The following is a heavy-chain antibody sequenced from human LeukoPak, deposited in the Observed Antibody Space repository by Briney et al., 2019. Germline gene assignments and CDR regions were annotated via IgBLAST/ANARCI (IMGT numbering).Heavy chain of an antibody. CDR3: ARRRYDFWSGRAVDY. CDR1: GGSISSYY. Sequence: SETLSLTCTVSGGSISSYYWSWIWQPPGKGLEWIGYIYYSGSTNYNPSLKSRVTISVDTSKNQFSLKLSSVTAADTAVYYCARRRYDFWSGRAVDYWGQGTLVTVSS. J-gene: IGHJ4*02. D-gene: IGHD3-3*01. CDR2: IYYSGST. V-gene: IGHV4-59*12.